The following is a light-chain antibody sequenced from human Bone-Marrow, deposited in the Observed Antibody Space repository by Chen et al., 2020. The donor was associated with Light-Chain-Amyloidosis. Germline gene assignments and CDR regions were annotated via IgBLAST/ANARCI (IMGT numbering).Light chain of an antibody. J-gene: IGLJ3*02. CDR2: DDS. Sequence: SDVLTQPSSVAVAPVQAATIAWGGNNIGSTSVHWYQQTPGQAPLLVVYDDSDRATGIPERWSGSNSGNTATLTISRVEAGDEADYYCQVWDRSSDRPVFGGGTKLTVL. CDR1: NIGSTS. CDR3: QVWDRSSDRPV. V-gene: IGLV3-21*02.